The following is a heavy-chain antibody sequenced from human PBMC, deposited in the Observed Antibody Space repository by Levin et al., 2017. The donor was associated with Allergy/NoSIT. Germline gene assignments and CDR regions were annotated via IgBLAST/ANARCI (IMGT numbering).Heavy chain of an antibody. D-gene: IGHD2-8*01. Sequence: ESGPTPVKPTQTLRLTCTFSGFSLTAGGMRLSWIRQPPGKALEWLARIDWDDDKFYTPSLETRLTISKDTSENQVVLTLTNMEAVDTATYYCARMSSCISGVCHFDYWGQGILVTVSS. V-gene: IGHV2-70*04. CDR3: ARMSSCISGVCHFDY. CDR2: IDWDDDK. CDR1: GFSLTAGGMR. J-gene: IGHJ4*02.